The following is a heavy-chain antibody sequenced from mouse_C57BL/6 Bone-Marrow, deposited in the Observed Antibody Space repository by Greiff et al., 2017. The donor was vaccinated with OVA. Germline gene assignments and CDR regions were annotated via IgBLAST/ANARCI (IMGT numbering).Heavy chain of an antibody. CDR3: ARNYPYFDN. D-gene: IGHD1-1*01. J-gene: IGHJ2*01. V-gene: IGHV5-12*01. Sequence: DVKLVASGGGLVQPGGSLKLSCAASGFTFSDYYMYWVRQTPETRLEWVAYISNGGGSTYYPDTVKGRFTISRDNAKNTLYLQMSRLKSEDTAMYYCARNYPYFDNWGQGTTLTVSS. CDR1: GFTFSDYY. CDR2: ISNGGGST.